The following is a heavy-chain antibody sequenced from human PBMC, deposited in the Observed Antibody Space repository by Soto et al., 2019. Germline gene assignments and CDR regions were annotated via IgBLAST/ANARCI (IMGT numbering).Heavy chain of an antibody. V-gene: IGHV3-23*01. J-gene: IGHJ5*02. CDR3: AIDPTYYDILTGP. CDR2: ISGSGGST. CDR1: GFTFSSYA. Sequence: HPGGSLRLSCAASGFTFSSYAMSWVRQAPGKGLEWVSAISGSGGSTYYADSVKGRFTISRDNSKNTLYLQMNSLRAEDTAVYYCAIDPTYYDILTGPWGQGTLVTVSS. D-gene: IGHD3-9*01.